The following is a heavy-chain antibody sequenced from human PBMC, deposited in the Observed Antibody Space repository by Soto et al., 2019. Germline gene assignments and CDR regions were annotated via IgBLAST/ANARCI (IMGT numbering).Heavy chain of an antibody. CDR1: GGSFSGYY. CDR2: INHSGST. J-gene: IGHJ6*02. CDR3: ERGAYTIFGVVSYYGMDV. Sequence: SETLSLTCAVYGGSFSGYYWSWIRQPPGKGLEWIGEINHSGSTNYNPSLKSRVTISVDTSRNQFSLKLSSVTAADTAVYYCERGAYTIFGVVSYYGMDVWGQGTTVT. D-gene: IGHD3-3*01. V-gene: IGHV4-34*01.